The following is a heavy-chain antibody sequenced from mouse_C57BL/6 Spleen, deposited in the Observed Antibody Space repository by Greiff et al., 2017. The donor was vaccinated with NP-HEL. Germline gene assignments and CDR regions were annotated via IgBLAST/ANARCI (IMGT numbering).Heavy chain of an antibody. CDR3: ARYYYGSSTFAW. D-gene: IGHD1-1*01. Sequence: QVQLQQPGAELVKPGASVKLSCKASGYTFTSYWMQWVKQRPGQGLEWIGEIDPSDSYTNYNQKFKGKATLTVDTSSSTAYMQLSSLTSEDSAVYYCARYYYGSSTFAWWGQGTLVTVSA. V-gene: IGHV1-50*01. CDR1: GYTFTSYW. J-gene: IGHJ3*01. CDR2: IDPSDSYT.